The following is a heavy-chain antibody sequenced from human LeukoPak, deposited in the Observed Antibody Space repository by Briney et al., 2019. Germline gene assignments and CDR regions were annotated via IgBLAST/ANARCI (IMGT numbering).Heavy chain of an antibody. CDR1: GGSISNTNW. J-gene: IGHJ4*02. V-gene: IGHV4-4*02. Sequence: SETLSLTCGASGGSISNTNWWTWVRQPPGKGLEWIGEVNLQGSTNYNPSLKSRVAISVDKSENHISLKLTSVTAADTAVYYCAREGGPYRPLDYSGQGTLVTVAS. CDR2: VNLQGST. CDR3: AREGGPYRPLDY.